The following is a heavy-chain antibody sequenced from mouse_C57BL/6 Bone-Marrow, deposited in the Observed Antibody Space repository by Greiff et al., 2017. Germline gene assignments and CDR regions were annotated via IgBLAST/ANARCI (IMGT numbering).Heavy chain of an antibody. D-gene: IGHD1-1*01. J-gene: IGHJ2*01. CDR1: GFTFSSYG. V-gene: IGHV5-6*01. CDR2: ISSGGSYT. Sequence: EVQVVESGGDLVKPGGSLKLSCAASGFTFSSYGMSWVRQTPDKRLEWVATISSGGSYTYYPDSVKGRFTISRDNAKNTLYLQMSSLKSEDTAMYYCARSITTVVAPDYWGQGTTLTVSS. CDR3: ARSITTVVAPDY.